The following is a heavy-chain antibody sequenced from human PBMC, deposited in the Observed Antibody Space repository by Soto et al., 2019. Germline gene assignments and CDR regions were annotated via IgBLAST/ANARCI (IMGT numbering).Heavy chain of an antibody. D-gene: IGHD6-13*01. CDR3: ARGIAAAGRVGYYYMDV. J-gene: IGHJ6*03. CDR1: GFTFSSYW. CDR2: IKQDGSEK. Sequence: GGSLRLSCAASGFTFSSYWMSWVRQAPGKGLEWVANIKQDGSEKYYVDSVKGRFTISRDNAKNSLYLQMNSLRAEDTAVYYCARGIAAAGRVGYYYMDVWGKGTTVTVSS. V-gene: IGHV3-7*01.